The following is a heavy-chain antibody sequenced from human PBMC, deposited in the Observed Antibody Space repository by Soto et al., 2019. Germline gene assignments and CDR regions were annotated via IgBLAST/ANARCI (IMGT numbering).Heavy chain of an antibody. V-gene: IGHV4-59*01. Sequence: QVHLEESGPGLVKPSETLSLTCSVSGGSLSFNYWSWIRQVPGKGLEWIGYIFSSGNSNYNPSLKSRVTISVDTSKNHFSLNLSSLTAADTAVYYCARGRGNFDFWGQGTLVTVSS. CDR2: IFSSGNS. CDR3: ARGRGNFDF. D-gene: IGHD3-10*01. J-gene: IGHJ4*02. CDR1: GGSLSFNY.